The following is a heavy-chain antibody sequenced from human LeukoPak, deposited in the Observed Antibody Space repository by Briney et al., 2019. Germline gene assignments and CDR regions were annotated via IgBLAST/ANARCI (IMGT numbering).Heavy chain of an antibody. D-gene: IGHD1-26*01. CDR1: GFTFSNAW. Sequence: GGSLRLSCAASGFTFSNAWMSWVRQAPGKGLEWVGRIKSKTDGGTTDYAAPVKGRFTISRDDSKNTLYLQMNSLKTEDTAVYYCTTDYTSSAVYSGSYFRFDYWGQGTLVTVSS. CDR2: IKSKTDGGTT. V-gene: IGHV3-15*01. CDR3: TTDYTSSAVYSGSYFRFDY. J-gene: IGHJ4*02.